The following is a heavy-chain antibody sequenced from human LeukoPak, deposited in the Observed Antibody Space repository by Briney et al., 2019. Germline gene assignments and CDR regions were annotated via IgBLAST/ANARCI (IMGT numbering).Heavy chain of an antibody. D-gene: IGHD2-2*01. J-gene: IGHJ4*02. CDR3: ARGYCSSTSCYEGGYYFDY. CDR1: GGSVSSGSYD. V-gene: IGHV4-61*01. CDR2: IYYSGST. Sequence: SETLSLTCTVSGGSVSSGSYDWSWIRQPPGKGLEWIGYIYYSGSTNYNPSLKSQVTISVDTSKNQFSLKLSSVTAADTAVYYCARGYCSSTSCYEGGYYFDYWGQGTLVTVSS.